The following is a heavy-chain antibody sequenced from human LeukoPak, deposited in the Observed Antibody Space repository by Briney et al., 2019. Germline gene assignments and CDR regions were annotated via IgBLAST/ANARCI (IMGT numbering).Heavy chain of an antibody. Sequence: QPGGSLRLSCAASGFTFSSYAMSWVRQAPGKGLEWVSAISGSGSNTYYADSVKGGFTISRDNSKDTLYLQMNSLRVEDTAVYYCAKFSPYGGNSYWGQGTLVTVSS. V-gene: IGHV3-23*01. CDR3: AKFSPYGGNSY. D-gene: IGHD4-23*01. CDR2: ISGSGSNT. J-gene: IGHJ4*02. CDR1: GFTFSSYA.